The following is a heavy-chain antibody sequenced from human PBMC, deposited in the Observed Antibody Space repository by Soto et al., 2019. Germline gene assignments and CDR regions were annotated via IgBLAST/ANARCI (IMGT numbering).Heavy chain of an antibody. J-gene: IGHJ4*02. CDR3: ARSSYRSSFDY. Sequence: SETLSLTCTVSGGSISSGGYYWSWIRQHPGKGLEWIGYIYYSGSTYYNPSLKSRVTISVDTSKNQFSLKLSSVTAADTAVYYCARSSYRSSFDYWGQGTLVTVSS. CDR1: GGSISSGGYY. CDR2: IYYSGST. V-gene: IGHV4-31*03. D-gene: IGHD3-16*02.